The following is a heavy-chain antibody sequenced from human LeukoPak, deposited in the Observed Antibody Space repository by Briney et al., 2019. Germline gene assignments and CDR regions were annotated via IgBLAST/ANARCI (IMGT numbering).Heavy chain of an antibody. J-gene: IGHJ5*02. D-gene: IGHD2-8*01. CDR2: IYHSGST. V-gene: IGHV4-4*02. Sequence: SETLSLTCAVSGGSISSSDWWSWVRPPPGKGLEWIGEIYHSGSTNYNPSLKSRVTISVDKSKNQFSLNLSSVTAADTAVYYCAREGDKYANWFDTWGQGTLVTVSS. CDR3: AREGDKYANWFDT. CDR1: GGSISSSDW.